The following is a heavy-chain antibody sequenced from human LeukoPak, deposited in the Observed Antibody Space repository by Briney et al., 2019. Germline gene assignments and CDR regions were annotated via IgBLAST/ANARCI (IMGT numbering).Heavy chain of an antibody. D-gene: IGHD3-9*01. CDR2: ISSGGDT. J-gene: IGHJ6*02. CDR3: ARDWGTYYDILTGDYPTHGMDV. Sequence: GGSLRLSCTASGFMVSSNYMSWVRQAPGKGLEWVSLISSGGDTYYADSVKGRFTISRDKSKNTLYLQMNTLRAEDTAVYRCARDWGTYYDILTGDYPTHGMDVWGQGTTVTVSS. V-gene: IGHV3-66*01. CDR1: GFMVSSNY.